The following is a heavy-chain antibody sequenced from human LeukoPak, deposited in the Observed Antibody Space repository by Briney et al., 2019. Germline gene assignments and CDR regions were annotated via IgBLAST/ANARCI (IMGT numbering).Heavy chain of an antibody. CDR3: ARGSQVAVAPSDY. J-gene: IGHJ4*02. Sequence: SETLSLTCTVSGGSISSGGYYWSWIRQHPGKGLEWIGYIYYSGSTYYNPSLKSRVTISVDTSKNQFSLKLSSVTAADTAVYYCARGSQVAVAPSDYWGQGTLVTVSS. CDR1: GGSISSGGYY. D-gene: IGHD6-19*01. CDR2: IYYSGST. V-gene: IGHV4-31*03.